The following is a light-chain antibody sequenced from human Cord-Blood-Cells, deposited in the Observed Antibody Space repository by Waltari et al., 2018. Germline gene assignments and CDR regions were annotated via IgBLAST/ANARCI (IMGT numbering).Light chain of an antibody. V-gene: IGLV2-8*01. CDR2: EVS. CDR3: SSYAGSNNFV. CDR1: SSDVGGYNY. Sequence: QSALTQPPSASGSPGQSVTISCTGTSSDVGGYNYVSWYQQHPGNAPKLMSYEVSNGPWGVPERLSGLNSGNTASLTLSGLQAGEEADYYCSSYAGSNNFVFGTGTKVTVL. J-gene: IGLJ1*01.